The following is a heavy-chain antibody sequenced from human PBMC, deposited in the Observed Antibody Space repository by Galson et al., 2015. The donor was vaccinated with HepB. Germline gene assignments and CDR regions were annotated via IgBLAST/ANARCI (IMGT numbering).Heavy chain of an antibody. CDR1: GYTFTSYA. V-gene: IGHV1-69*13. CDR3: ARGSDFWSGPYYYYGMDV. Sequence: SVKVSCKASGYTFTSYAISWVRQAPGQGLEWMGGIIPIFGTANYAQKFQGRVTITADESTSTAYMELSSLRSEDTAVYYCARGSDFWSGPYYYYGMDVWGQGTTVTVSS. D-gene: IGHD3-3*01. J-gene: IGHJ6*02. CDR2: IIPIFGTA.